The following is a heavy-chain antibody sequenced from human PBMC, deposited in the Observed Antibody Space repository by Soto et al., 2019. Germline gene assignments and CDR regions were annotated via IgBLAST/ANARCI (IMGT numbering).Heavy chain of an antibody. D-gene: IGHD2-15*01. CDR2: ISAYNGNT. V-gene: IGHV1-18*04. CDR1: GYTLTSYG. J-gene: IGHJ5*02. CDR3: ARNLPQIVLPTVSPFDP. Sequence: ASVKVSCKASGYTLTSYGISWVRQAPGQGLEWMGWISAYNGNTNYAQKLQGRVTMTTDTSTSTAYMELRSLRSDDTAVYYCARNLPQIVLPTVSPFDPWGQGTLVTVS.